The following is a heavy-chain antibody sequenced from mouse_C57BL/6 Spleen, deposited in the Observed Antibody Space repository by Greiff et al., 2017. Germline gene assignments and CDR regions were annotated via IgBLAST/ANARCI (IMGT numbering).Heavy chain of an antibody. J-gene: IGHJ2*01. Sequence: QVQLQQSGAELARPGASVKLSCKASGYTFTSYGISWVKQRTGQGLEWIGEIYPRSGNTYYNEKFKGKVTLTADKSSSTAYMELSSLTSEDSAVYFCTGEGYYGSSGSFDYGAQGTTLTVST. V-gene: IGHV1-81*01. CDR1: GYTFTSYG. D-gene: IGHD1-1*01. CDR3: TGEGYYGSSGSFDY. CDR2: IYPRSGNT.